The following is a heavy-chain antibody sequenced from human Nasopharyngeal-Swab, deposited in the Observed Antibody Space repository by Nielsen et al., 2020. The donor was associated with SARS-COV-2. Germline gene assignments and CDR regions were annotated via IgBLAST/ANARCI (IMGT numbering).Heavy chain of an antibody. CDR1: GFTFSSYS. CDR2: ISSSGSTI. V-gene: IGHV3-48*04. D-gene: IGHD3-10*01. Sequence: GESLKISCAASGFTFSSYSMNWVRQAPGKGLEWVSYISSSGSTIYYADSVKGRFTISRDNAKNSLYLQMNSLRAEDTAVYYCARGPLYGSGSYHYWGQGTLVTVSS. CDR3: ARGPLYGSGSYHY. J-gene: IGHJ4*02.